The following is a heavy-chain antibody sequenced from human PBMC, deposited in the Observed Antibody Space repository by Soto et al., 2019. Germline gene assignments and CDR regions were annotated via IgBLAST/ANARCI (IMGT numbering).Heavy chain of an antibody. D-gene: IGHD3-10*01. CDR2: ISRDGSNE. CDR1: GFTFSSYL. Sequence: QVQLVESGGGVVQPGRSLRLSCATSGFTFSSYLIQWVRQTPDKGLEWVAFISRDGSNEYYADSVKGRFTISRDNSKNTLYLEMNSLRAEDTAVYYCARDDEGGSDCDLGYWGQGTLVTVSS. J-gene: IGHJ4*02. CDR3: ARDDEGGSDCDLGY. V-gene: IGHV3-30-3*01.